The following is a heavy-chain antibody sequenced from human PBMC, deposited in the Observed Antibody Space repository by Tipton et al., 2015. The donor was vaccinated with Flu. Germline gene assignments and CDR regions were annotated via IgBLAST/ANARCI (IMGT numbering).Heavy chain of an antibody. D-gene: IGHD3-22*01. V-gene: IGHV3-53*01. CDR2: ISGGRGGTT. Sequence: EVQLVQSGGGLIQPGGSLRLSCAASGFTVGSNYMSWVRQAPGKGLEWVSLISGGRGGTTYYADSVKGRFTISRDNPKNTLYLQMNGLRAEDTAVYYCAKEVDTVIVAVTVYLDYWGQGILVTVSS. CDR3: AKEVDTVIVAVTVYLDY. J-gene: IGHJ4*02. CDR1: GFTVGSNY.